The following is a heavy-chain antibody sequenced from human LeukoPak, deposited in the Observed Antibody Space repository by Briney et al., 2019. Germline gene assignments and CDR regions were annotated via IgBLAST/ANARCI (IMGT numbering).Heavy chain of an antibody. CDR1: GFTFSSYG. D-gene: IGHD3-16*02. CDR3: AKGGLDYVWGSYRYADY. V-gene: IGHV3-23*01. Sequence: GGTLRLSCAASGFTFSSYGMSWVRQAPGRGLEWLSHISTSGGTKYYADSVKGRFTISRDNSKNTLYLQMNSLRAEDTAVYYCAKGGLDYVWGSYRYADYWGQGTLVTVSS. CDR2: ISTSGGTK. J-gene: IGHJ4*02.